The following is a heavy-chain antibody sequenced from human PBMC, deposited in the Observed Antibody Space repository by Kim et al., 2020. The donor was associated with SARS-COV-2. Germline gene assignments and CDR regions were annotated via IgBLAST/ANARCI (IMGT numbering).Heavy chain of an antibody. J-gene: IGHJ4*02. V-gene: IGHV2-70*01. D-gene: IGHD4-4*01. CDR3: ARTSQFRLFDY. Sequence: YSSTSLKTRLTISKDTSKNQVVLTMTNMDPVDTATYYCARTSQFRLFDYWGQGTLVTVSS.